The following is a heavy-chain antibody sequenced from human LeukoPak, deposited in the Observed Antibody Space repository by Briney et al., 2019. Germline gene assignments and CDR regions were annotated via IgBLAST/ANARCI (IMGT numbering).Heavy chain of an antibody. V-gene: IGHV3-21*01. CDR2: ISSSSSYI. D-gene: IGHD5-12*01. CDR3: ARSPYSGYDSTGGGGMDV. Sequence: GGSLRLSCAASGFTFSSYSMNWVRQAPGKGLEWVSSISSSSSYIYYADSVKGRFTISRDNAKNSLYLQMNSLRAEDTAVYYCARSPYSGYDSTGGGGMDVWGQGTTVTVSS. J-gene: IGHJ6*02. CDR1: GFTFSSYS.